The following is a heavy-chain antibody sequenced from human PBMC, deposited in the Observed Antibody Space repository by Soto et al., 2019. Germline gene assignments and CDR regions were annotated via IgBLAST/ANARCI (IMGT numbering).Heavy chain of an antibody. CDR1: GFTFSEHY. CDR2: TRNKANSYTT. CDR3: ARVGRYCSGGSCHSDWYFDL. D-gene: IGHD2-15*01. Sequence: EVQLVESGGGLVQPGGSLRLSCAASGFTFSEHYMDWVRQAPGKGLEWVGRTRNKANSYTTEYAASVKGRFTISRDDSKNSLYLQMNSLKTEDTAVYYCARVGRYCSGGSCHSDWYFDLWGRGILVTVSS. J-gene: IGHJ2*01. V-gene: IGHV3-72*01.